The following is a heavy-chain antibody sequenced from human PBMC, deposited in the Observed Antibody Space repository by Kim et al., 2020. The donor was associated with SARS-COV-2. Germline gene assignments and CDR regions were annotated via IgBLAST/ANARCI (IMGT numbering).Heavy chain of an antibody. CDR3: VRVFQQQVADS. V-gene: IGHV4-39*07. CDR1: GGSITTTVYS. CDR2: VSYSGRS. J-gene: IGHJ4*02. Sequence: SETLSLTCSVSGGSITTTVYSWGWIRQPPGKGLEWIGSVSYSGRSPYNPSLRSRVTTSLDRSKNQFSLKLTSVTAADTANYYRVRVFQQQVADSGGQGT. D-gene: IGHD6-13*01.